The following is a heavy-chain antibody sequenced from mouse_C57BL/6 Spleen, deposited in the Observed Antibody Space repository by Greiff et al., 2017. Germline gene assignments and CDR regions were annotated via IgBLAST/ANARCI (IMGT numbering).Heavy chain of an antibody. CDR1: GFNIKDDY. D-gene: IGHD3-2*02. J-gene: IGHJ2*01. CDR3: TTSDSSGYGY. Sequence: EVQLQQSGAELVRPGASVKLSSTASGFNIKDDYMHWVKQRPEQGLEWIGWIDPENGDTEYASKFQGKATITADTSSNTAYLQLSSLTSEDTAVYYCTTSDSSGYGYWGQGTTLTVSS. CDR2: IDPENGDT. V-gene: IGHV14-4*01.